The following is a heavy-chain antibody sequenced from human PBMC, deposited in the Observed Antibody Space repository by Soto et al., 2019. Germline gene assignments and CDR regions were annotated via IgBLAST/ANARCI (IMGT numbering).Heavy chain of an antibody. CDR1: GFTFTDFY. CDR2: IRPDGSET. D-gene: IGHD4-4*01. Sequence: EVQLVQSGGGLVQPGGSLRLSCVGSGFTFTDFYMNWVRQAPGKGLEWVANIRPDGSETNYVESGKGRFTTSRDNANNSLFLPMNSLRADDTAVYYCAGWGGHDYNYWGQGILVNVSS. V-gene: IGHV3-7*03. J-gene: IGHJ4*02. CDR3: AGWGGHDYNY.